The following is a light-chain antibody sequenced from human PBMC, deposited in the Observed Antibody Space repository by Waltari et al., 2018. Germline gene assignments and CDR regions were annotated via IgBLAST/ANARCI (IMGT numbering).Light chain of an antibody. CDR3: CSYAGSALRV. Sequence: QSALTQPRSVSGSPGPSVTIPCTGTSSDVGGYNYVSWYQQHPGKAPQLMIYDVNRRPSGVPDRFSGSKSGNTASLTISGLQAEDEADYYCCSYAGSALRVFGGGTKLTVL. CDR2: DVN. V-gene: IGLV2-11*01. CDR1: SSDVGGYNY. J-gene: IGLJ3*02.